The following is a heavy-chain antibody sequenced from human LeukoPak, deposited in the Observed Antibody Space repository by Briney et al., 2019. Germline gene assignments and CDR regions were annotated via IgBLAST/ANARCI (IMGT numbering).Heavy chain of an antibody. Sequence: SETLSLTCTVSGGSISSYYWSWIRQPPGEGLEWIGYIYYSGSTNYNPSLKSRVTISVDTSKNQFSLKLSSVTAADTAVYYCARRSSSGWFPFDYWGQGTLVTVSS. D-gene: IGHD6-19*01. CDR2: IYYSGST. J-gene: IGHJ4*02. CDR1: GGSISSYY. V-gene: IGHV4-59*08. CDR3: ARRSSSGWFPFDY.